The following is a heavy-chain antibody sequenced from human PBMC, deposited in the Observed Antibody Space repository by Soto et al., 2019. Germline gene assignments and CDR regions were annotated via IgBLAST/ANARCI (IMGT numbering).Heavy chain of an antibody. Sequence: GRSLRLSCAASGFTFSSYAMSWVRQAPGKGLEWVSAISGSGGSTYYADSVKGRFTISRDDAQNTVYLQMSRLRVEDTALYYCVRGGRESYPLDFWGQGTLVTVSS. CDR1: GFTFSSYA. D-gene: IGHD3-10*01. CDR2: ISGSGGST. J-gene: IGHJ4*02. CDR3: VRGGRESYPLDF. V-gene: IGHV3-23*01.